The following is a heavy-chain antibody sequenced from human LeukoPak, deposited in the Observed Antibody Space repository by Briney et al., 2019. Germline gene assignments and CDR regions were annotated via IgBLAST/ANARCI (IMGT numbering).Heavy chain of an antibody. CDR2: ISYDGSNK. D-gene: IGHD3-16*01. CDR3: ARDWLDVWGSSHLGGFFDY. V-gene: IGHV3-30*03. Sequence: PGGSLRLSCAGSGFTFSSYGMHWVRQAPGKGLEWVAVISYDGSNKYYADSVKGRFTISRDNSKNTLYLQMNSLRAEDTAVYYCARDWLDVWGSSHLGGFFDYWGQGTLVSVSS. J-gene: IGHJ4*02. CDR1: GFTFSSYG.